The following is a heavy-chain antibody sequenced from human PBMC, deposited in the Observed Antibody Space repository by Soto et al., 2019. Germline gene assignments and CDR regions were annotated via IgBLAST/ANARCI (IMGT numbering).Heavy chain of an antibody. CDR1: GGTFSTYA. D-gene: IGHD5-18*01. V-gene: IGHV1-69*12. J-gene: IGHJ4*02. CDR3: ASGIQLWLRRINNGYSG. Sequence: QVQLVQSGAEVKKPESSVKVSCKAPGGTFSTYAISWVRQAPGQGLEWMGGIIPMFGTANYAQRFQDRVTITADESTSTVYMELSSLRSEDPAVYCCASGIQLWLRRINNGYSGWGQGTLVTVSS. CDR2: IIPMFGTA.